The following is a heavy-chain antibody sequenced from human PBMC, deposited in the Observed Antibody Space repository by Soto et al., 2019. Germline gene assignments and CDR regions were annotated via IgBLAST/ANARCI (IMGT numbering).Heavy chain of an antibody. Sequence: EVQLLESGGGLVQPGGSLRLSCAASGFTFSSYAMSWVRQAPGQGLEWVSAISGSGGSTYYADSVKGRFTISRDNSKNTLYLKMNRQRADDTAVYYCANDDVGAVADFDYWGQGTLVTVSS. CDR3: ANDDVGAVADFDY. D-gene: IGHD6-19*01. V-gene: IGHV3-23*01. J-gene: IGHJ4*02. CDR2: ISGSGGST. CDR1: GFTFSSYA.